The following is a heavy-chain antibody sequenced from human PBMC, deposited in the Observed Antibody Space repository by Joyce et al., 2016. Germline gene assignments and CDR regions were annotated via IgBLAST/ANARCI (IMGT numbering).Heavy chain of an antibody. V-gene: IGHV3-21*01. CDR1: GFTFSSYS. Sequence: EVQLVESGGGLVKPGGSLRLSCAASGFTFSSYSMSWVRQAPGKGLEWVSSLRSSSSYIKYTDSVKGRFTSSRDNAKNSLYLQMNSLRVEDTAVYYCARSSYTNGIFDYWGQGTLVTVSS. CDR2: LRSSSSYI. CDR3: ARSSYTNGIFDY. D-gene: IGHD2-8*01. J-gene: IGHJ4*02.